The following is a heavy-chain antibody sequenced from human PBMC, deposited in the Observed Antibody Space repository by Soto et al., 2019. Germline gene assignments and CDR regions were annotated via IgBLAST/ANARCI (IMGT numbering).Heavy chain of an antibody. D-gene: IGHD3-16*01. CDR3: ASRSIMITFGGVMDWFDP. CDR2: INHSGST. Sequence: QVQLQQWGAGLLKPSETLSLTCAVYGGSFSGYYWSWIRQPPGKGLEWIGEINHSGSTNYNPSLKSRRNISVGTSKNQFSLKLSSVTAADTAGYYCASRSIMITFGGVMDWFDPWGQGTLVTVSS. J-gene: IGHJ5*02. CDR1: GGSFSGYY. V-gene: IGHV4-34*01.